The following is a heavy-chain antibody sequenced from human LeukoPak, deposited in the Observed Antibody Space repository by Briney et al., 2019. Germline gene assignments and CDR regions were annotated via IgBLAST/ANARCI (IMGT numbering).Heavy chain of an antibody. D-gene: IGHD6-13*01. Sequence: PSETLSLTCTVSGGSIGSDYWTWIRQPPGEALEWIGDIYYSGSTNYNPSLKSRVTMSVDTSKNQFSLKLSSVTAADTAVYYCARSITSSWYGDFQHWGQGTLVTVSS. CDR2: IYYSGST. CDR1: GGSIGSDY. J-gene: IGHJ1*01. V-gene: IGHV4-59*01. CDR3: ARSITSSWYGDFQH.